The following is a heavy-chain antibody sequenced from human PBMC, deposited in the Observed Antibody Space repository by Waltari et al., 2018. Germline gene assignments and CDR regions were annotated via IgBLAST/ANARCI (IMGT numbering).Heavy chain of an antibody. D-gene: IGHD3-9*01. V-gene: IGHV1-46*01. CDR1: GYTFTSYY. J-gene: IGHJ4*02. CDR3: ARGGPTEYDILTGDHEGSFDY. CDR2: INPSGGST. Sequence: QVQLVQSGAEVKKPGASVKVSCKASGYTFTSYYMHWVRQAPGQGLEWMGIINPSGGSTSYAQKFQGRVTMTRDTSTSTVYMELSSLRSEDTAVYYCARGGPTEYDILTGDHEGSFDYWGQGTLVTVSS.